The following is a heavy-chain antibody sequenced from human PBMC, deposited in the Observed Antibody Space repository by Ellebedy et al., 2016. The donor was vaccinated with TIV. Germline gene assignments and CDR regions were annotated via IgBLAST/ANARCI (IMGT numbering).Heavy chain of an antibody. D-gene: IGHD6-13*01. J-gene: IGHJ4*02. V-gene: IGHV4-39*07. CDR2: IYYSGTT. CDR3: ARAAASSSWYPFSFDY. Sequence: SETLSLTCTVSGGSISRGSDHWGWIRQPPGKGLEWIGSIYYSGTTYYNPSLKSRVTISVDTSKNQFSLKLSSVTAADTAVYYCARAAASSSWYPFSFDYWGQGTLVTVSS. CDR1: GGSISRGSDH.